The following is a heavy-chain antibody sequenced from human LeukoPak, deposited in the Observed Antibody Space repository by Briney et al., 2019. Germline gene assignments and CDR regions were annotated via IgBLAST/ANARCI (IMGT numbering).Heavy chain of an antibody. Sequence: GGSLELPCGGSGFTFSECAIHWVRQASGKGLEWVASINSRANNHAATYAASVRGRFTISRDDSKSTAYLQLNSLKTEDTAVYFCTRDGGSYSHLDYWGPGTLVTASS. V-gene: IGHV3-73*01. CDR2: INSRANNHAA. CDR1: GFTFSECA. J-gene: IGHJ4*02. CDR3: TRDGGSYSHLDY. D-gene: IGHD1-26*01.